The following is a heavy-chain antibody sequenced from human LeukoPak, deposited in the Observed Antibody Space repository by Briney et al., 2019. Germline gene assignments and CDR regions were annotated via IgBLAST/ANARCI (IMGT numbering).Heavy chain of an antibody. V-gene: IGHV4-38-2*01. CDR2: IYHSGST. D-gene: IGHD4-23*01. J-gene: IGHJ3*02. CDR3: ARLYYGGKAFDS. CDR1: GYSISSGYY. Sequence: SETLSLTCAVSGYSISSGYYWGWIRQPPGKGLEWIGSIYHSGSTYYNPSLKSRVTISVDTSKNQFSLKLSSVTAADTALCYCARLYYGGKAFDSWGQGTMVTVSS.